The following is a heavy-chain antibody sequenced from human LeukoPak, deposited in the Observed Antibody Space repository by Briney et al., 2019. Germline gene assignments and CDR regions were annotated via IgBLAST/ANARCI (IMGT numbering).Heavy chain of an antibody. CDR3: ARVPQSTVTSHAFDI. V-gene: IGHV1-18*01. CDR1: GYTFTSYG. J-gene: IGHJ3*02. Sequence: GASVKVSCKASGYTFTSYGISWVRQAPGQGLEWMGWISAYNGNTNYAQKLQGRVTMTTDTSTSTAYMELRSLRSDDTAVYYCARVPQSTVTSHAFDIWGQGTMVTVSS. D-gene: IGHD4-17*01. CDR2: ISAYNGNT.